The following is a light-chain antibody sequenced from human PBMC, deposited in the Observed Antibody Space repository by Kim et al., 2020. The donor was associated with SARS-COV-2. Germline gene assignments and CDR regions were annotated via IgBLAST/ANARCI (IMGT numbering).Light chain of an antibody. CDR3: QSYDTSNQGVV. V-gene: IGLV6-57*04. J-gene: IGLJ2*01. Sequence: LTQPHSVSESPGKTITISCTRSSGSIASNYVHWYQQRPGSAPTTVIYEDNQRLSGVPDRFSGSIDSSSNSASLTISGLTTEDEADYYCQSYDTSNQGVVFGGGTQLTVL. CDR2: EDN. CDR1: SGSIASNY.